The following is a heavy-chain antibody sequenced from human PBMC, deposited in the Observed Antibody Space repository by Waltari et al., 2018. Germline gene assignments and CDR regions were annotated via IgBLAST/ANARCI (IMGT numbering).Heavy chain of an antibody. CDR1: GFSLSTSGVG. J-gene: IGHJ4*02. CDR3: AHRHGYSSSWYFDY. D-gene: IGHD6-13*01. Sequence: QITLKESGPTLMKPTQTLTLTCTFSGFSLSTSGVGVGWIRQPPGKALEWLALIYWNDDKRYSPSLKSRLTITKDTSKNQVVLTMTNMDPVDTATYYCAHRHGYSSSWYFDYWGQGTLVTVSS. V-gene: IGHV2-5*01. CDR2: IYWNDDK.